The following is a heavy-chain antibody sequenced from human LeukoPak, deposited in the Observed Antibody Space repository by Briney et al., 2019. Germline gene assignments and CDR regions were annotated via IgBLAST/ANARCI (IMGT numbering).Heavy chain of an antibody. CDR3: ASYHFVHYYYYGMDV. CDR2: MNPSSGNT. Sequence: GASVKVSCKSSGYTCTSYDINWVRQAPGQGLEWMGWMNPSSGNTGYAQKFQGRVTMTRNTSISTAYMELSSLRSEDTAVYYCASYHFVHYYYYGMDVWGQGTTVTVSS. J-gene: IGHJ6*02. D-gene: IGHD3-3*01. V-gene: IGHV1-8*01. CDR1: GYTCTSYD.